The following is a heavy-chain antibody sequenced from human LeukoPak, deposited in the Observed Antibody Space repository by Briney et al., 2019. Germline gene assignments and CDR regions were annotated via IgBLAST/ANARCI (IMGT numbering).Heavy chain of an antibody. D-gene: IGHD5-12*01. CDR3: ARDSGYDYPFDY. CDR2: INNDGSST. Sequence: GGSLRLSCAASGFTFSSYWMHWVRQAPGKGLVWVSRINNDGSSTNYADSVKGRFTISRDNAKNTLYLQMNSLRAEDTAVYYCARDSGYDYPFDYWGQGTLVTVSS. V-gene: IGHV3-74*01. CDR1: GFTFSSYW. J-gene: IGHJ4*02.